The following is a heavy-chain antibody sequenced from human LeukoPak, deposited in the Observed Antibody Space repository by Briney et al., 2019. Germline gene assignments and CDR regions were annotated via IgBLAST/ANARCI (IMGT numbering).Heavy chain of an antibody. CDR1: GGSINGSEW. CDR3: ARGRYGGNNHFDY. Sequence: PSETLSLTCAVSGGSINGSEWWNWVRQPPGKGLEWIGEIYHSGSAIYNPSLKSRVAISVDRSKNQFSLKLSSVTAADTAVYYCARGRYGGNNHFDYWGQGTLVTVSS. V-gene: IGHV4-4*02. D-gene: IGHD4-23*01. J-gene: IGHJ4*02. CDR2: IYHSGSA.